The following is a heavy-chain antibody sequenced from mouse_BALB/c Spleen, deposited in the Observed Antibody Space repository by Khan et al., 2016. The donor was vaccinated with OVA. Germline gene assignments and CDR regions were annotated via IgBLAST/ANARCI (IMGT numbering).Heavy chain of an antibody. J-gene: IGHJ2*01. D-gene: IGHD1-1*01. V-gene: IGHV1S135*01. CDR1: GYSFTDYN. CDR2: IDPYNGGT. Sequence: LQQSGPELVKPGASVKVSCKASGYSFTDYNIFWVKQSHGKSLEWIGYIDPYNGGTSYNQKFEGKATLTVDKSSSTAFMHLSSLTSEDSAVFYGARTDYYGSSYYFDYWGQGTTLTVSS. CDR3: ARTDYYGSSYYFDY.